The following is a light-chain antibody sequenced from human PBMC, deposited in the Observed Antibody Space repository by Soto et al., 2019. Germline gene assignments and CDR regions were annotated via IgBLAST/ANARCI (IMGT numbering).Light chain of an antibody. CDR2: DAS. J-gene: IGKJ4*01. CDR1: QSISSY. Sequence: EIVLTQSPATLSLSPGERATLSCRASQSISSYLAWYQQRPGQAPRLLIFDASNRATGIPARFRGSGSGTDFTLTISSLEPEDFALYYCQQRSNWPLTFGGGTKVEIK. V-gene: IGKV3-11*01. CDR3: QQRSNWPLT.